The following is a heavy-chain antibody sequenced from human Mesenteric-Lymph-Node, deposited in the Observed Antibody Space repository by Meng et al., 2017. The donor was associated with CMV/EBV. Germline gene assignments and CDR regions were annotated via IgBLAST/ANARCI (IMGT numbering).Heavy chain of an antibody. D-gene: IGHD3-9*01. CDR3: ARGSSYDILTGYFDY. V-gene: IGHV4-34*01. CDR2: INHSEST. Sequence: QGQCSQWGVGLVKPSESRSGTCAVYVGSFSGYYWNWIRQSPEKGLEWIGEINHSESTTYNPSFTSRIIISVDTSTNQISLNMSSVTAADTAVYYCARGSSYDILTGYFDYWGQGALVTVSS. J-gene: IGHJ4*02. CDR1: VGSFSGYY.